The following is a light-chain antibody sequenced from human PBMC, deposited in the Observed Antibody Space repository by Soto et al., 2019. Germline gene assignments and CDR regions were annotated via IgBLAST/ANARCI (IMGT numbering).Light chain of an antibody. CDR1: QSVLYRSDNKDY. CDR3: QKYYNSPYT. J-gene: IGKJ2*01. V-gene: IGKV4-1*01. Sequence: DIVMTQSPDSLAVFLGERATINCKSSQSVLYRSDNKDYLAWYQQKPGQPPKLLIYWVSARAFGFPVRFRGSDSGTDFTLTNISLLAEDVAVYSCQKYYNSPYTFGQCTKPEIK. CDR2: WVS.